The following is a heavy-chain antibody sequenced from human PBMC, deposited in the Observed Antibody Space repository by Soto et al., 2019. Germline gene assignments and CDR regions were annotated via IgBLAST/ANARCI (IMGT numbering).Heavy chain of an antibody. CDR2: INHSGST. CDR1: GGSFSGYY. J-gene: IGHJ3*02. V-gene: IGHV4-34*01. CDR3: ARDEGAEALVSFDI. D-gene: IGHD3-9*01. Sequence: SETLSLTCAVYGGSFSGYYWSWIRQPPGKGLEWIGEINHSGSTNYNPSLKSRVTISVDTSKNQFSLKLSSVTAADTAVYYCARDEGAEALVSFDIWGQGTMVTVSS.